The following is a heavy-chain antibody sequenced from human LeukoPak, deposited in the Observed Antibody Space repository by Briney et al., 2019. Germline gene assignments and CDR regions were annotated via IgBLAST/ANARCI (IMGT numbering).Heavy chain of an antibody. D-gene: IGHD2/OR15-2a*01. CDR2: IQGGGTT. V-gene: IGHV3-15*01. CDR3: TTVTHFYL. CDR1: GFTFSGAW. Sequence: PGGSLRLSCAGSGFTFSGAWLSWVRPAPGKGLEWIGRIQGGGTTDYAAPVKCRFTISRDDSKATLYLQMNSLKTEDTAIYYSTTVTHFYLGGQGILVTVSS. J-gene: IGHJ4*02.